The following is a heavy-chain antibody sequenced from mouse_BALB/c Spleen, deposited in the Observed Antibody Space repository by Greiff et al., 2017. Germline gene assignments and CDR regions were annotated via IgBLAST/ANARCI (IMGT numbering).Heavy chain of an antibody. CDR3: ARWLGLRGAMDY. CDR2: ISSGGSYT. Sequence: EVMLVESGGGLVKPGGSLKLSCAASGFTFSSYAMSWVRQSPEKRLEWVAEISSGGSYTYYPDTVTGRFTISRDNPKNTLFLQMTSLRSEDTAMYYCARWLGLRGAMDYWGQGTSVTVSS. V-gene: IGHV5-9-4*01. CDR1: GFTFSSYA. J-gene: IGHJ4*01. D-gene: IGHD3-1*01.